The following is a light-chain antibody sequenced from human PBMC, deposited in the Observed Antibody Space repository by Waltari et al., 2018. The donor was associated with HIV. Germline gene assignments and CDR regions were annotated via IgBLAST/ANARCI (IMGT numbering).Light chain of an antibody. J-gene: IGKJ3*01. Sequence: EIVLTQSPGTLSLSPGKRGTLSCRTNQSVNTFLRWYQQKPGQAPRLLIFRASNRATGIPDRFSGSGSGTDFTLTISRLEPEDYAVYYCQQYDNSPFTFGPGTTVDVK. CDR2: RAS. CDR1: QSVNTF. V-gene: IGKV3-20*01. CDR3: QQYDNSPFT.